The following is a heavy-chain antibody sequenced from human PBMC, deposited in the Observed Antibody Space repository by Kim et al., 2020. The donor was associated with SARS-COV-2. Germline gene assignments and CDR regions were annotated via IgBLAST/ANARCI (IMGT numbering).Heavy chain of an antibody. V-gene: IGHV1-69*04. CDR1: GGTFSSYA. CDR3: ARDMGIAAAGPFDY. J-gene: IGHJ4*02. D-gene: IGHD6-13*01. Sequence: SVMVSCKASGGTFSSYAISWVRQAPGQGLEWMGRIIPILGIANYAQKFQGRVTITADKSTSTAYMGLSSLRSEDTAVYYCARDMGIAAAGPFDYWGQGTLVTVSS. CDR2: IIPILGIA.